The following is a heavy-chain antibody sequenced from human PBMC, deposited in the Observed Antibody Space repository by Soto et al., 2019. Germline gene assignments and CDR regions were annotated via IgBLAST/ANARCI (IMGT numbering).Heavy chain of an antibody. J-gene: IGHJ4*02. CDR2: IYYSGST. D-gene: IGHD3-9*01. Sequence: SETLSLTCTVSGGSISSYYWSWIRQPPGKGLEWIGYIYYSGSTNYNPSLKSRVTISVDTSKNQFSLKLSSVTAADTAVYYCARENYDILTPSYFDYWGQGTLVTVSS. CDR1: GGSISSYY. CDR3: ARENYDILTPSYFDY. V-gene: IGHV4-59*01.